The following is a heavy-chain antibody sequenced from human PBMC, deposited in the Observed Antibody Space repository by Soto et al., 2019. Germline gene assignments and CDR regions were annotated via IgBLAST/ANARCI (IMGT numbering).Heavy chain of an antibody. CDR3: ARGGKPISNGYYYGMDV. D-gene: IGHD1-1*01. J-gene: IGHJ6*02. CDR1: EGTFTTNA. V-gene: IGHV1-69*01. Sequence: QVQLVQSGAEVKKPGSWVKVPCKPSEGTFTTNATGWVRQAPGQGLEWMGGVTPTFGTANYAQKFQGRVTITADESTSTAYMELSSLRSEDTAVYYCARGGKPISNGYYYGMDVWGQGTTVTVSS. CDR2: VTPTFGTA.